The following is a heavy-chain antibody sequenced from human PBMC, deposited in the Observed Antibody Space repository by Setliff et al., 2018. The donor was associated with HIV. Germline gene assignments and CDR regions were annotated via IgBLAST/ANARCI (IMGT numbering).Heavy chain of an antibody. CDR3: ARENYDILTGYYDY. J-gene: IGHJ4*02. CDR1: GFTFSSYA. Sequence: PGGSLRLSCAASGFTFSSYAMSWVRQAPGKGLEWVSVIYSGGSSTYYADSVKGRFTISRDNSKNTLYLQMNSLRAEDTAVYYCARENYDILTGYYDYWGQGALVTVSS. D-gene: IGHD3-9*01. CDR2: IYSGGSST. V-gene: IGHV3-23*03.